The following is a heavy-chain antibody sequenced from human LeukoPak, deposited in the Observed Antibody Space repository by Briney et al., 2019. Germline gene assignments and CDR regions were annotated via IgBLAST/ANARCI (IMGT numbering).Heavy chain of an antibody. Sequence: PGRSLRLSCAASGFTFRSYGMHWVRQAPGKGLEWVAVISYDVSNKYYADSVKGRFTISRDNSKNTLYLQMNSLRAEDTAVYYCAKNRGSFGRYFDYWGQGTLVTVSS. D-gene: IGHD1-26*01. J-gene: IGHJ4*02. CDR3: AKNRGSFGRYFDY. CDR2: ISYDVSNK. CDR1: GFTFRSYG. V-gene: IGHV3-30*18.